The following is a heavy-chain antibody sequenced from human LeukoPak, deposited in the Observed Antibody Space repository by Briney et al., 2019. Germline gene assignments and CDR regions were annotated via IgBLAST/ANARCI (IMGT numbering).Heavy chain of an antibody. CDR1: GFTVSRSY. J-gene: IGHJ5*02. V-gene: IGHV3-66*02. D-gene: IGHD3-3*02. CDR2: IYVTGTP. Sequence: GESLRLSCVASGFTVSRSYMSWVRQAPGKGLEWISVIYVTGTPKYADSVTGRFTISRDNSKNTVDLQMNKLRPEDTAVYYCARNSACHFWSGYYLGGVDPWGQGTLVTVSS. CDR3: ARNSACHFWSGYYLGGVDP.